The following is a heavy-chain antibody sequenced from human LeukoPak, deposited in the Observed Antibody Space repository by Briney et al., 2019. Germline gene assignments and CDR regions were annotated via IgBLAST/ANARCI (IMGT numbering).Heavy chain of an antibody. Sequence: SETLSLTCTVSGGSISSSSYYWGWIRQPPGKGLEWIGSIYYSGSTYYNPSLKSRVTISVDTSKNQFSLKLSSVTAADTAVYYCARGGGYSGYRNWFDPWGQGTLVTVSS. CDR1: GGSISSSSYY. CDR2: IYYSGST. V-gene: IGHV4-39*07. CDR3: ARGGGYSGYRNWFDP. J-gene: IGHJ5*02. D-gene: IGHD5-12*01.